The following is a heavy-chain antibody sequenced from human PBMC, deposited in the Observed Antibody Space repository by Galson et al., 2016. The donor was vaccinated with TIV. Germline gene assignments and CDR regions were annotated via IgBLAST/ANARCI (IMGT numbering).Heavy chain of an antibody. CDR3: TTDPLVGYYGMDV. V-gene: IGHV3-15*01. CDR2: IKSKTAGGTT. J-gene: IGHJ6*01. Sequence: SLRLSCAASGFTFNDAWMTWIRQGPGKGLEWVGRIKSKTAGGTTDYAAAVEGRFTISRDDSENTVYLQMNSLKSDDSGVYYCTTDPLVGYYGMDVWGQGTTVTVSS. D-gene: IGHD2-8*02. CDR1: GFTFNDAW.